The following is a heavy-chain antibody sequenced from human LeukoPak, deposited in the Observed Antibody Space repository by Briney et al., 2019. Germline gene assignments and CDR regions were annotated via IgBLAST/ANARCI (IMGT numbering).Heavy chain of an antibody. Sequence: SVKVSCKASGGTFSSYAVSWVRQAPGQGLEWMGGIIPIFGTANYAQKFQGRVTITADKSTSTAYMELSSLRSEDTAVYYCARVILVDYYDSSGFDYWGQGTLVTVSS. CDR1: GGTFSSYA. CDR2: IIPIFGTA. CDR3: ARVILVDYYDSSGFDY. J-gene: IGHJ4*02. V-gene: IGHV1-69*06. D-gene: IGHD3-22*01.